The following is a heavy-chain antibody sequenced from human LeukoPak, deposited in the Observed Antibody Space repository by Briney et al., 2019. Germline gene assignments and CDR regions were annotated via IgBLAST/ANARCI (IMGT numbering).Heavy chain of an antibody. Sequence: ASVKVSCKASGYTFTGYYMHWVRQAPGQGLEWMGRINPNSGGTNYAQKFQGRVTMTRDTSISTAYMELSRLRSDDTAVYYCARGNYTIFGVVIYYYYGMDVWGQGTTVTVSS. J-gene: IGHJ6*02. D-gene: IGHD3-3*01. V-gene: IGHV1-2*02. CDR2: INPNSGGT. CDR1: GYTFTGYY. CDR3: ARGNYTIFGVVIYYYYGMDV.